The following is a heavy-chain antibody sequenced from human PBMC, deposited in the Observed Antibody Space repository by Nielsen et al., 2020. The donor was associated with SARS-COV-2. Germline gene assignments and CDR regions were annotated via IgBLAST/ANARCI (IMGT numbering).Heavy chain of an antibody. CDR1: GFTFSSYG. Sequence: SCAASGFTFSSYGMHWVRQAPGKGLEWVAVIWYDGSNKYYADSVKGRFTISRDNSKNTLYLQMNSLRAEDTAVYYCARDTWYYGMDVWGQGTTVTVSS. CDR2: IWYDGSNK. D-gene: IGHD3-16*01. CDR3: ARDTWYYGMDV. V-gene: IGHV3-33*01. J-gene: IGHJ6*02.